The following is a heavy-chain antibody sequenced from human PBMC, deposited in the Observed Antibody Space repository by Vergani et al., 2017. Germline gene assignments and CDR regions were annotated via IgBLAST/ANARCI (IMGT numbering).Heavy chain of an antibody. CDR2: IQFDGSNQ. CDR3: AKHFRGWGIDY. Sequence: QVQLVESGGGVVQRGGSLRLSCATSGFTLSNYDMQWIRQGPGKGLDFVAFIQFDGSNQYYADSVKGRFTLSRDFSKNTLYLQMNSLRTYDTATYYFAKHFRGWGIDYWGQGTQVIVSS. D-gene: IGHD3-16*01. CDR1: GFTLSNYD. V-gene: IGHV3-30*02. J-gene: IGHJ4*02.